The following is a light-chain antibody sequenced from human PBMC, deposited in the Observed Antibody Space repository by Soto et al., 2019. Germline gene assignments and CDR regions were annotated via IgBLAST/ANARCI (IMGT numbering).Light chain of an antibody. CDR3: SSDTSSSTLV. CDR2: EDT. J-gene: IGLJ2*01. Sequence: QSVLTQPASVSGSPGQSITISCTGTSSDVGGYNYVSWYQQHPGKAHKLIIYEDTNPPSGVSNRFSCSKSGNTASLTISGLQAEDEADYYCSSDTSSSTLVFGGGTKVTVL. V-gene: IGLV2-14*01. CDR1: SSDVGGYNY.